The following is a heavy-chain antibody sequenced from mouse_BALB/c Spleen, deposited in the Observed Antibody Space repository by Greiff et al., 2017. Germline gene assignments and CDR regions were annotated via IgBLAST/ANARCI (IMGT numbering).Heavy chain of an antibody. CDR2: IDPANGNT. D-gene: IGHD2-4*01. CDR3: ARGDYGEYFDY. Sequence: DVHLVESGAELVKPGASVKLSCTASGFNIKDTYMHWVKQRPEQGLEWIGRIDPANGNTKYDPKFQGKATITADTSSNTAYLQLSSLTSEDTAVYYCARGDYGEYFDYWGQGTTLTVSS. J-gene: IGHJ2*01. CDR1: GFNIKDTY. V-gene: IGHV14-3*02.